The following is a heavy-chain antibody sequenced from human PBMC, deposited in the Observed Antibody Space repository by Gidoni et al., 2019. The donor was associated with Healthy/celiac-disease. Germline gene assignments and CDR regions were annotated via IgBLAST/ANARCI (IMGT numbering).Heavy chain of an antibody. J-gene: IGHJ6*02. D-gene: IGHD6-25*01. Sequence: VQSQVQLVQAGAEVKVSCKASGGTFSSYAISWVRQAPGQGLEWMGGIIPIFGTANYAQKFQGRVTITADESTSTAYMELSSLRSEDTAVYYCAPGIAANGMDVWGQGTTVTVSS. CDR3: APGIAANGMDV. V-gene: IGHV1-69*01. CDR2: IIPIFGTA. CDR1: GGTFSSYA.